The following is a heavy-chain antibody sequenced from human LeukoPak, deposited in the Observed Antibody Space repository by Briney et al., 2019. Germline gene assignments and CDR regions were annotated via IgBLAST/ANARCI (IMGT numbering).Heavy chain of an antibody. Sequence: GGSLRLSCAASGFTFSSYSMNWVRQAPGKGLEWLSYLSSSSSTIYYADSVKGRFTISRDNAQNSLYLQMNSLRDEDPAVYYCARATLAVQYYFDYWGQGTLVTVSS. J-gene: IGHJ4*02. V-gene: IGHV3-48*02. CDR1: GFTFSSYS. CDR3: ARATLAVQYYFDY. D-gene: IGHD6-6*01. CDR2: LSSSSSTI.